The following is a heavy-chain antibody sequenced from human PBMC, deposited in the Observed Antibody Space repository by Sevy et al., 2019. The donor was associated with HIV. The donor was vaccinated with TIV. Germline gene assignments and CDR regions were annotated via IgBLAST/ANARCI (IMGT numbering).Heavy chain of an antibody. CDR2: ISGGDSSR. CDR3: AKDQATIVRDSFDL. CDR1: GFSFSTYA. D-gene: IGHD3-10*01. J-gene: IGHJ3*01. V-gene: IGHV3-23*01. Sequence: GGSLRLSCAASGFSFSTYALSWVRQAPGKGLHWVSAISGGDSSRYYADSVKGRFTISRDNSKNTLYLQMNSLRAEDTAIYYCAKDQATIVRDSFDLWGQGTIVTVSS.